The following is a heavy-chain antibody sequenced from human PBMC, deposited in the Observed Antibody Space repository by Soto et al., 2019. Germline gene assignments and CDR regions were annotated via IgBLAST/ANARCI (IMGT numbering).Heavy chain of an antibody. V-gene: IGHV3-30*18. CDR2: ISYDGSNK. J-gene: IGHJ3*02. CDR1: GCTFSSYG. D-gene: IGHD2-15*01. Sequence: PGGSLRLSCAASGCTFSSYGMYWVRQAPGQGLGWVAVISYDGSNKYYADSVKGRFTISRDNSKNTLYLQMNSLRAEDTAVYYCAKPWDGLLPLIDAFDIWGQGTMVTVSS. CDR3: AKPWDGLLPLIDAFDI.